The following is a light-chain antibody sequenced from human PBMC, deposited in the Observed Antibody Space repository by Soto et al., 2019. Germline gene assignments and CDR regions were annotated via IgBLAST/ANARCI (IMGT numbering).Light chain of an antibody. CDR1: TGAVTSGDF. CDR2: STS. V-gene: IGLV7-43*01. CDR3: LLYYHGARV. J-gene: IGLJ3*02. Sequence: QAVVTQEPSLTVSPGGTVTLTCASSTGAVTSGDFPNWFQQKPGQAPRPLIYSTSNRHSWTPARFSGSLLGGKAALTLSAVQPEDEADYCCLLYYHGARVCGGGTKLTVL.